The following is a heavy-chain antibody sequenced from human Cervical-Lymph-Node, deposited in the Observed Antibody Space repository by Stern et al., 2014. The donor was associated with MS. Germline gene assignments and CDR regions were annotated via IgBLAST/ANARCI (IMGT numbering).Heavy chain of an antibody. CDR3: ARSRGGSCYLYYFDY. Sequence: QVTLRESGPALVKPTQTLTLTCTFSGFSLSTSGMCVSWIRQPPGKALEWLALIDWDDDKYYSTSLKTRLTISKDTSKNQVVLTMTNMDPVDTATYYCARSRGGSCYLYYFDYWGQGTLVTVSS. D-gene: IGHD2-15*01. CDR2: IDWDDDK. J-gene: IGHJ4*02. CDR1: GFSLSTSGMC. V-gene: IGHV2-70*01.